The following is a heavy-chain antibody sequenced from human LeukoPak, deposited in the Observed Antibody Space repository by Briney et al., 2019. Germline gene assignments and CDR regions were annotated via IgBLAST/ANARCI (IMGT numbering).Heavy chain of an antibody. V-gene: IGHV1-46*01. D-gene: IGHD3-16*02. CDR3: ARVTRLGELSSPLGY. Sequence: ASVKVSCKASGYTLTSYYMHWVRQAPGQGLEWMGIINPSGGSTSYAQKFQGRVTMTRDTSTSTVYMELSSLRSEDTAVYYCARVTRLGELSSPLGYWGQGTLVTVSS. J-gene: IGHJ4*02. CDR1: GYTLTSYY. CDR2: INPSGGST.